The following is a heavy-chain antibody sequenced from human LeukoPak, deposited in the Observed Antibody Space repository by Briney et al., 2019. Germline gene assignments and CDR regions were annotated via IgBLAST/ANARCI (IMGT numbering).Heavy chain of an antibody. CDR1: GYTLTELS. D-gene: IGHD2-2*01. V-gene: IGHV1-24*01. CDR2: FDPEDGET. Sequence: ASVKVSCKVSGYTLTELSMHWVRQAPGKGLEWMGGFDPEDGETIYAQKFQGRVTMTEDTSTDTAYMELSSLRSEDTAVYYCATGGVVPAATAVYYYYYMDVWGKGTTVTVSS. CDR3: ATGGVVPAATAVYYYYYMDV. J-gene: IGHJ6*03.